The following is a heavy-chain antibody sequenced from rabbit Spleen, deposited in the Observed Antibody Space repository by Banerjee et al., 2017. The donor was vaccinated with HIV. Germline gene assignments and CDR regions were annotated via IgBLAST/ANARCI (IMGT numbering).Heavy chain of an antibody. V-gene: IGHV1S7*01. D-gene: IGHD2-1*01. J-gene: IGHJ4*01. Sequence: QLKESGGGLVQPGGSLKLSCKASGFTLSSYYMNWVRQAPGKGLEWIGYIDPLFGITYYANWVNGRFSISRENAQNTVFLQMTSLTAADTATYFCARGSATMTMVITGWYFTLWGPGTLVTVS. CDR3: ARGSATMTMVITGWYFTL. CDR1: GFTLSSYY. CDR2: IDPLFGIT.